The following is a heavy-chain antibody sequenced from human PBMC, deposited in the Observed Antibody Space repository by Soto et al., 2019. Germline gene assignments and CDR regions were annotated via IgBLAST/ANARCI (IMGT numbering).Heavy chain of an antibody. J-gene: IGHJ6*03. V-gene: IGHV4-39*01. D-gene: IGHD4-4*01. CDR2: IYYSGST. CDR3: ARHGAGSNQYYYYYYYMDV. CDR1: GGSISSSSYY. Sequence: QLQLQESGPGLVKPSETLSLTCTVSGGSISSSSYYWGWIRQPPGKGLEWIGSIYYSGSTYYNPSLKSRVTISLDTSKNQFSLKLSSVTAADTAVYYCARHGAGSNQYYYYYYYMDVWGKGTTVTVSS.